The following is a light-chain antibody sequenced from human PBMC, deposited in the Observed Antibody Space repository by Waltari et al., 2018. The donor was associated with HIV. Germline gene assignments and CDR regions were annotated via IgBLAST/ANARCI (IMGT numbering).Light chain of an antibody. J-gene: IGKJ4*01. CDR2: GAT. CDR1: QSINSY. V-gene: IGKV1-39*01. Sequence: DIQMTQSPSPLSAPVGDRVTITCWASQSINSYLNWYQQKPRKAPKLLIYGATSLQTGVPSRFSGSGSGTDFTLTISSLQPEDFATYYCQQSYSIPHTFGGGTKVEIK. CDR3: QQSYSIPHT.